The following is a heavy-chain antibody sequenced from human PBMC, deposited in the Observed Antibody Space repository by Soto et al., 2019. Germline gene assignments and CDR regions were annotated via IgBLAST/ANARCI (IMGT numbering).Heavy chain of an antibody. CDR1: GFTFSSYW. V-gene: IGHV3-74*01. CDR3: ARELVPEYSSSSADYYYYYGMDV. J-gene: IGHJ6*02. D-gene: IGHD6-6*01. CDR2: INSDGSST. Sequence: EVQLVESGGGLVQPGGSLRLSCAASGFTFSSYWMHWVRRAPGKGLVWVSRINSDGSSTSYADSVKGRFTISRDNAKNTMYLQMNSLRAEDTAVYYCARELVPEYSSSSADYYYYYGMDVWGQGTTVTVSS.